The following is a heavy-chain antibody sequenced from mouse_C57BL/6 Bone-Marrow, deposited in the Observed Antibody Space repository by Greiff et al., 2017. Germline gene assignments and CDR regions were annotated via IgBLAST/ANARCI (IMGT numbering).Heavy chain of an antibody. D-gene: IGHD1-1*01. CDR3: ARDYYGSSSYWYFDV. V-gene: IGHV1-64*01. Sequence: VQLQQSGAELVKPGASVKLSCKASGYTFTSYWMHWVKQRPGQGLEWIGMIHPNSGSTNYNEKFKSKATLTVDKSSSTAYMQLSSLTSEDSAVYYCARDYYGSSSYWYFDVWGTGTTVTVSS. J-gene: IGHJ1*03. CDR2: IHPNSGST. CDR1: GYTFTSYW.